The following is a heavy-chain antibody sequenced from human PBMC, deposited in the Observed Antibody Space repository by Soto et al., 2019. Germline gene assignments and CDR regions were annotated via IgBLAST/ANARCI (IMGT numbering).Heavy chain of an antibody. D-gene: IGHD1-26*01. CDR2: ISGYNGNT. J-gene: IGHJ4*02. Sequence: QVQLVQSGAEVKKPGASVKVSCKASGYTFTSYGISWVRQAPGQGLEWMGWISGYNGNTKNAKKLQGRVTITTDTSTCTAYMELRSLRSDDTAVYYCARDLGGQIVDYWGQGTLFTVSS. CDR3: ARDLGGQIVDY. CDR1: GYTFTSYG. V-gene: IGHV1-18*01.